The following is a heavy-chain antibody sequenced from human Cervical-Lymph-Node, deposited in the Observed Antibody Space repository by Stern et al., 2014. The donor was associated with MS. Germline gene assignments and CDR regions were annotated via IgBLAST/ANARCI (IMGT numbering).Heavy chain of an antibody. D-gene: IGHD6-19*01. V-gene: IGHV1-18*01. CDR1: GYTFSSYG. CDR2: ISTYNGNA. J-gene: IGHJ4*02. Sequence: QVQLMQSGAEVKKPGASVKVSCKTSGYTFSSYGISWVRQAPGQGLEWMGWISTYNGNANYAQKLHGRVTVTTDTSTTTVHMELRSLRSDDTAVYYCAREAYTSGSDYWGQGTLVTVSS. CDR3: AREAYTSGSDY.